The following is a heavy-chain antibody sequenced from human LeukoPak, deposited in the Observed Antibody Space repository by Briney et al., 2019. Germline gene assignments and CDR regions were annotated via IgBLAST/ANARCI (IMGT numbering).Heavy chain of an antibody. CDR1: GFTLSHYY. CDR2: ISSSGHSR. J-gene: IGHJ4*02. V-gene: IGHV3-11*01. Sequence: GGSLRLSCAASGFTLSHYYMTWIRQAPAKGLESLSCISSSGHSRYNAESVKGRFTVSRENAENSLYLQLNSLGAEETGRCYCARQGSEIDYGGERTRV. CDR3: ARQGSEIDY.